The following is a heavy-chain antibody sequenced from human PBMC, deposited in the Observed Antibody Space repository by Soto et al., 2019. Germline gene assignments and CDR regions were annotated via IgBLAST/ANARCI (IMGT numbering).Heavy chain of an antibody. CDR1: GGSFSGYY. Sequence: PSETLSLTCAVYGGSFSGYYWSWIRRPPGKGLEWIGYIYYSGSTNYNPSLKSRVTISVDTSKNQFSLKLSSVTAADTAVYYCARDRGPERWLQFSGWFDPWGQGTLVTVSS. CDR3: ARDRGPERWLQFSGWFDP. J-gene: IGHJ5*02. CDR2: IYYSGST. D-gene: IGHD5-12*01. V-gene: IGHV4-34*09.